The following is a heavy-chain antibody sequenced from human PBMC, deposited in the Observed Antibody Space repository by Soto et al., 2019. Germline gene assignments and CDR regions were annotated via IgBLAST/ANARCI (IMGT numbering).Heavy chain of an antibody. Sequence: GGSLRLSCAASGFTFSSYGMHWVRQAPGKGLEWVAVISYDGSNKYYADSVKGRFTISRDNSKNTLYLQMNSLRAEDTAVYYCAKDLKDIVVVPAAMDRPCWFDPWGQGTLVTVSS. CDR2: ISYDGSNK. D-gene: IGHD2-2*01. CDR1: GFTFSSYG. J-gene: IGHJ5*02. V-gene: IGHV3-30*18. CDR3: AKDLKDIVVVPAAMDRPCWFDP.